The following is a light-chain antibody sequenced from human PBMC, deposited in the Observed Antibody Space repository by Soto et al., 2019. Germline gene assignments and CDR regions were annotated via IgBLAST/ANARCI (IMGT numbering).Light chain of an antibody. CDR3: SSYAGSNILYV. CDR1: SSDVGGYNY. CDR2: GVS. Sequence: QSALTQPPSASGSPGQSVTISCTGTSSDVGGYNYVSWYQQHPGKAPKLMIYGVSKRPSGVPDRFSGSKSGNTASLTVSGLQAEDEADYYCSSYAGSNILYVFGTGTKLTVL. V-gene: IGLV2-8*01. J-gene: IGLJ1*01.